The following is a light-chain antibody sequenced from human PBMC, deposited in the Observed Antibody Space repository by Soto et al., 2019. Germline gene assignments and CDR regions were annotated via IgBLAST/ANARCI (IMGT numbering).Light chain of an antibody. Sequence: QSALTQPASVSGSPGQSITISCTGTSSDVGGYNYVSWYQQHPGKAPKLMISGVNNRPSGVSNRFSGSKSGNTASLTISGLQTEDEADYYCISYTTSVTYVFGTGTKVTVL. CDR2: GVN. V-gene: IGLV2-14*01. CDR1: SSDVGGYNY. J-gene: IGLJ1*01. CDR3: ISYTTSVTYV.